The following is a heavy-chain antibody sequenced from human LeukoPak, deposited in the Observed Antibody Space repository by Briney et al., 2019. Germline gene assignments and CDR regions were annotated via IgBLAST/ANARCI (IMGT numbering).Heavy chain of an antibody. Sequence: GGSLRLSCVASGFTFSNSWMSWVRQAPGRGLEWVANIQDAGSEKYYVDSVKGRFTISRDNARNSLYLQMISLRVEDTAVYYCATEAWYRFDFWGQGVLVTVSS. V-gene: IGHV3-7*01. CDR1: GFTFSNSW. D-gene: IGHD2-15*01. J-gene: IGHJ4*02. CDR3: ATEAWYRFDF. CDR2: IQDAGSEK.